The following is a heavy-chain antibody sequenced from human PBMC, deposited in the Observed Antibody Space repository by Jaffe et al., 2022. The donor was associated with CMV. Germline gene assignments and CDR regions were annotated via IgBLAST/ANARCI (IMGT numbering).Heavy chain of an antibody. CDR3: TKSREGACDY. CDR2: INPSGDST. V-gene: IGHV1-46*01. Sequence: QVQLVQSGAEVKKPGASVKISCMASGFTFSNYYMHWVRQAPGQGLEWMGIINPSGDSTTYSQKFQGRVTMTRDTSTSTVYMELSSLRSEDTAVYYCTKSREGACDYWGQGTLVTVSS. D-gene: IGHD1-26*01. CDR1: GFTFSNYY. J-gene: IGHJ4*02.